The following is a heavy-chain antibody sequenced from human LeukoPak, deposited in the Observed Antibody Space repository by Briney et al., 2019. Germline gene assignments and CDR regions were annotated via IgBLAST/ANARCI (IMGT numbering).Heavy chain of an antibody. CDR3: ARWSGSVTARNYYYYMDV. J-gene: IGHJ6*03. CDR1: GASISSSVYN. CDR2: IHYTGST. V-gene: IGHV4-39*07. D-gene: IGHD6-6*01. Sequence: PSETLSLTCTVSGASISSSVYNWGWIRQPPGKGLEWIGSIHYTGSTYYNPSLKSRVTLSVDASRNQFSLNLSSVTAADTAVYYCARWSGSVTARNYYYYMDVWGEGTTVTVSS.